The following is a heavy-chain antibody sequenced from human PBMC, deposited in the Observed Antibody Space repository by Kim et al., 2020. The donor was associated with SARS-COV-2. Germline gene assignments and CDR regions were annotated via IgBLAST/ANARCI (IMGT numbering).Heavy chain of an antibody. CDR3: ASQSTVTRRLSLGPAFDI. J-gene: IGHJ3*02. Sequence: KSRVPISVDTSKNQFSLKLSSVTAADTAVYYCASQSTVTRRLSLGPAFDIWGQGTMVTVSS. D-gene: IGHD4-17*01. V-gene: IGHV4-59*08.